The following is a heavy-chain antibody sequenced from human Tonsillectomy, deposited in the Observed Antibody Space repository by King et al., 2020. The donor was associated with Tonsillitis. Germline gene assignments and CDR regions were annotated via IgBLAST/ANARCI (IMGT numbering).Heavy chain of an antibody. CDR3: ASRHCSDGVCPFDD. CDR1: ASTFSIYS. CDR2: ICSGSRYI. Sequence: DVQLVESGGGLVEPGGSLTLSCAASASTFSIYSMNWVRLAPGKWLDCVSSICSGSRYIYYTDSVKGRFTISRDNAKTSLYLQMNSLRAEDTAVYYCASRHCSDGVCPFDDWGQGTLVTVSS. J-gene: IGHJ4*02. V-gene: IGHV3-21*01. D-gene: IGHD2-8*01.